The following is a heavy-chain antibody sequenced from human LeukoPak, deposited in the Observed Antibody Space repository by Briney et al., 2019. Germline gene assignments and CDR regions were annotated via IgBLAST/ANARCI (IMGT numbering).Heavy chain of an antibody. CDR1: GGSISSYY. Sequence: SETLSPTCTVSGGSISSYYWSWIRQPPGKGLEWIGYIYYSGNTNWNPSLKSRVTISVDTSKNQFSLKLSSVTAADTAVYYCARDLGSYYGMDVWGQGTTVTVSS. V-gene: IGHV4-59*01. J-gene: IGHJ6*02. D-gene: IGHD3-16*01. CDR3: ARDLGSYYGMDV. CDR2: IYYSGNT.